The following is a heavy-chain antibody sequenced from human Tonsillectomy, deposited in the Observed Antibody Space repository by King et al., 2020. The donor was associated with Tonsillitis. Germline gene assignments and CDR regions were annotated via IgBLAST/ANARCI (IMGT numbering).Heavy chain of an antibody. CDR2: IKQDGSEK. J-gene: IGHJ3*01. D-gene: IGHD7-27*01. CDR1: GFTFSNYW. V-gene: IGHV3-7*01. Sequence: VQLVESGGGLVQPGGSLRLSCAASGFTFSNYWMSWVRQAPGKGLEWVANIKQDGSEKYYVDSVKGRFTISRDNAKNSLNLQMNILRADDTAVYYGARDKHNWGSGGDALDVWGQGTTVTVSS. CDR3: ARDKHNWGSGGDALDV.